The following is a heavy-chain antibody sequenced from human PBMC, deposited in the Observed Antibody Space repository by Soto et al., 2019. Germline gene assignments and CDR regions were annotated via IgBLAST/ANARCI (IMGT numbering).Heavy chain of an antibody. CDR1: CTFIICDN. J-gene: IGHJ3*02. CDR2: IYYSGST. Sequence: LALTSASCCTFIICDNWCVILEPPGKGLEWIGYIYYSGSTNYNPSLKSRVTISVDTSKNQFSLKLSSVTAADTAVYYCAKRYSGYDDAFDIWGQGTMVT. V-gene: IGHV4-59*08. D-gene: IGHD5-12*01. CDR3: AKRYSGYDDAFDI.